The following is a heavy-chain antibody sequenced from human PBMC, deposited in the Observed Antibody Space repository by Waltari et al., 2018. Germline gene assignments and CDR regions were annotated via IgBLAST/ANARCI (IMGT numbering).Heavy chain of an antibody. CDR3: ARDGVVDYYDTSGFYYFYGMDV. CDR2: ISAHNGHT. D-gene: IGHD3-22*01. CDR1: GYTFTSYG. V-gene: IGHV1-18*01. J-gene: IGHJ6*02. Sequence: QVQLVQSGVEVKKPGASVKVSCKASGYTFTSYGISWVRQAPGQGLEWRGWISAHNGHTNYAHKLQGRVTMTTDTFTSTAYMELRRLRSDDTAVYYCARDGVVDYYDTSGFYYFYGMDVWGQGTTVTVSS.